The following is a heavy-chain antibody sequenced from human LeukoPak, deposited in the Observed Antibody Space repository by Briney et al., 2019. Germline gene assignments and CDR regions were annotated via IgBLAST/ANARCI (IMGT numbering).Heavy chain of an antibody. V-gene: IGHV1-69*05. CDR1: GGTFSSYA. CDR3: ARDLTGYDFWSGYYVY. J-gene: IGHJ4*02. CDR2: IIPIFGTA. D-gene: IGHD3-3*01. Sequence: SVKVSCKASGGTFSSYAISWVRQAPGQGLEWMGRIIPIFGTANYAQKFQGRVTITTDESTSTAYMELSSLRSEDTAVYYCARDLTGYDFWSGYYVYWGQGTLVTVSS.